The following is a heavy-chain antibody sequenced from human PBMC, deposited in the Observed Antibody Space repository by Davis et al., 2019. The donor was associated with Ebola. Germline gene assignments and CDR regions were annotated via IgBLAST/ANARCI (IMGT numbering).Heavy chain of an antibody. D-gene: IGHD3-10*01. CDR3: ARDYGSRFDY. J-gene: IGHJ4*02. V-gene: IGHV3-30-3*01. Sequence: PGGSLRLSCAASGFTFSSYAMHWVRQAPGKGLEWVAVISYDGSNKYYADSVKGRFTISRDNSKNTLYLQMNSLRTEDTAVYYCARDYGSRFDYWGQGTLVTVSS. CDR2: ISYDGSNK. CDR1: GFTFSSYA.